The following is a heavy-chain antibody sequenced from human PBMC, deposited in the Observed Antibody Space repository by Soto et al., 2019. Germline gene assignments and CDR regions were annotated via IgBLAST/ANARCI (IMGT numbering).Heavy chain of an antibody. V-gene: IGHV1-46*01. CDR3: ARERVENCSGGSCYTLNLYGMDV. CDR1: GYTFTSYY. D-gene: IGHD2-15*01. CDR2: INPSGGST. Sequence: QVQLVQSGAEVKKPGASVKVSCKASGYTFTSYYMHWVRQAPGQGLEWMGIINPSGGSTSYAQKFQGRVTMNRDTSTSTVYMELSSLRSEDTAVYYCARERVENCSGGSCYTLNLYGMDVWGQGTTVTVSS. J-gene: IGHJ6*02.